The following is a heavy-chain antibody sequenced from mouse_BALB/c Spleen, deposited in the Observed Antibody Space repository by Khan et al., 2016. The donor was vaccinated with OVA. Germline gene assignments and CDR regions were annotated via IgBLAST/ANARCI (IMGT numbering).Heavy chain of an antibody. V-gene: IGHV14-3*02. CDR2: IDPANGNT. J-gene: IGHJ3*01. Sequence: VQLKQSGAELVKPGASVKLSCTASGFNIKDTYMHWVQQRPEQGLEWIGRIDPANGNTKYDPKFQGKATITADQSSTNAYLQLSSLTSEDTAVYYCARDDGNFFAYWGQGTLVTVAA. CDR3: ARDDGNFFAY. D-gene: IGHD2-3*01. CDR1: GFNIKDTY.